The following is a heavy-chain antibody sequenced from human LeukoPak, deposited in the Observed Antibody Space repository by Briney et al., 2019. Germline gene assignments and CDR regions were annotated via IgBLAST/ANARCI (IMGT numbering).Heavy chain of an antibody. CDR2: IYYSGST. J-gene: IGHJ5*02. Sequence: SETLSLTCTVSGGSISSYYWSWIRQPPGKGLEWIGYIYYSGSTNYNPSLKSRVTISVDTSKNQFSLKLSSVTAADTAVYYCARLGPKRWCDPWGQGTLVTVSS. CDR1: GGSISSYY. V-gene: IGHV4-59*01. CDR3: ARLGPKRWCDP. D-gene: IGHD1-26*01.